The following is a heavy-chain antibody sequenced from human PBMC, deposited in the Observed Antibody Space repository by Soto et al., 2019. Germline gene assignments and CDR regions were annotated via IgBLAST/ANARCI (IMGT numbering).Heavy chain of an antibody. J-gene: IGHJ4*02. V-gene: IGHV3-23*01. D-gene: IGHD6-19*01. CDR3: AKDPVGSGWYYFDY. CDR1: GFTFSSYA. Sequence: GSLRLSCAASGFTFSSYAMSWIRQAPGKGLEWVSAISGSGGSTYYADSVKGRFTISRDNSKNTLYLQMNSLRAEDTAVYYCAKDPVGSGWYYFDYWGQGTLVTVSS. CDR2: ISGSGGST.